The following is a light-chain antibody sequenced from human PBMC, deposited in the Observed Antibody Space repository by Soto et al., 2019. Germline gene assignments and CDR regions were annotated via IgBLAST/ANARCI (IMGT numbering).Light chain of an antibody. CDR1: QDISNY. V-gene: IGKV1-33*01. CDR3: QQYDNLPYT. Sequence: DIQMTQSPSSLSASVGDRVTITCQASQDISNYLNWYQQKPGKAPKLLIYDASNLETGVPSRFSGSGSGTDFTFTINSLQPEDIATYYCQQYDNLPYTFGQGTKVDIK. CDR2: DAS. J-gene: IGKJ2*01.